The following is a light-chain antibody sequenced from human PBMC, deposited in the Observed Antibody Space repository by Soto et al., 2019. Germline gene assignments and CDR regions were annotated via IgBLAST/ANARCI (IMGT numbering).Light chain of an antibody. V-gene: IGKV3-20*01. CDR1: QSVSIRY. Sequence: VMTQSPLFLPVTLGQPSTLSCRASQSVSIRYLAWYQQKPGQAPRLLIYGASSRATGIPDRFSGSGSGTDFTLTISRLEPEDFAVYYCQQYGSSPRTFGQGTKVDI. CDR2: GAS. J-gene: IGKJ1*01. CDR3: QQYGSSPRT.